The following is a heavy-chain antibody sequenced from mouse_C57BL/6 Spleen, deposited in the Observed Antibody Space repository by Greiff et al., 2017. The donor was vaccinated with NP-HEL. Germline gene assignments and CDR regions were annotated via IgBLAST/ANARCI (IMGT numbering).Heavy chain of an antibody. CDR2: IYPSDSET. J-gene: IGHJ4*01. V-gene: IGHV1-61*01. CDR1: GYTFTSYW. Sequence: VQLKQPGAELVRPGSSVKLSCKASGYTFTSYWMDWVKQRPGQGLEWIGNIYPSDSETHYNQKFKDKATLTVDKSSSTAYMQLSSLTSEDSAGYYCARSGNSYAMDYWGQGTSVTVSS. D-gene: IGHD2-1*01. CDR3: ARSGNSYAMDY.